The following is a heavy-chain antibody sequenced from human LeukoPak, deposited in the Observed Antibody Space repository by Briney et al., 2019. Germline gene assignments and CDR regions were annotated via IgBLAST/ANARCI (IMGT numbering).Heavy chain of an antibody. Sequence: SETLSLTCTVSGGSISSSGYYWSWIRQHPGTGLEWIGYIYYSGSTHYNPSLKSRVTISVDTSKNQFSLKLNSVTAADTAVYYCARDLAGSYWFDPWGQGTLVTVSS. CDR2: IYYSGST. CDR1: GGSISSSGYY. J-gene: IGHJ5*02. V-gene: IGHV4-31*03. D-gene: IGHD3-10*01. CDR3: ARDLAGSYWFDP.